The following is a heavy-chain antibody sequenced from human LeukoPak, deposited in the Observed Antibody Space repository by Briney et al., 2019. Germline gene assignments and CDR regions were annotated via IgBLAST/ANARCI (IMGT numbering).Heavy chain of an antibody. CDR1: GYTFTSYG. CDR3: ARDSHYYDRSGYPDY. Sequence: ASVKVSCKASGYTFTSYGISWVRQAPGQGLEWMGWISAYNGKTNYAQKLQGRVTTTTDTSTSTAYMELRSLRSDDTAIYYCARDSHYYDRSGYPDYWGQGTLVTVSS. J-gene: IGHJ4*02. CDR2: ISAYNGKT. V-gene: IGHV1-18*01. D-gene: IGHD3-22*01.